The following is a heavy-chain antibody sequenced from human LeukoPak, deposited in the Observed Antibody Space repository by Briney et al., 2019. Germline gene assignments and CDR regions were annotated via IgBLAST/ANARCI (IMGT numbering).Heavy chain of an antibody. Sequence: SETLSLTCTVSGGSISSSSYYWGWIRQPPGKGLEWIGSIYYSGSTYYNPSLKSRVTISVDTSKNQFSLKLSSVTAADTAVYYCARDRSPVFGWFDPWGQGTLVTVSS. CDR1: GGSISSSSYY. D-gene: IGHD3-16*01. CDR2: IYYSGST. V-gene: IGHV4-39*07. CDR3: ARDRSPVFGWFDP. J-gene: IGHJ5*02.